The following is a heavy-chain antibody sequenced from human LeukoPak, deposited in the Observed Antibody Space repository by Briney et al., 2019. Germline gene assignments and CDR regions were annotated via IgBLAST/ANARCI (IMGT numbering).Heavy chain of an antibody. D-gene: IGHD3-3*01. V-gene: IGHV4-34*01. Sequence: PSETLSLTCAVYGGSFSGYYWSWIRQPPGKGLEWIGEINHSGSTNYNPSFKSRVTISVDTSKNQFSLKLSSVTAADTAVYYCARGSPYYDFWSGYSVLFDYWGQGTLVTVSS. CDR2: INHSGST. J-gene: IGHJ4*02. CDR3: ARGSPYYDFWSGYSVLFDY. CDR1: GGSFSGYY.